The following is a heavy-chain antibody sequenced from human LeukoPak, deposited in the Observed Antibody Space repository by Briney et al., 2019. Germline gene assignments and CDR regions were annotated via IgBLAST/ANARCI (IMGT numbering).Heavy chain of an antibody. CDR3: ARNTPMVRGVIIPNYYYYMDV. CDR2: INHSGST. Sequence: SETLSLTCAVYGGSFSGYYWSWIRQPPGKGLEWIGEINHSGSTNYNPSLKSRVTISVDTSKNQFSLKLSSVTAADTAVYYCARNTPMVRGVIIPNYYYYMDVWGKGTTVTISS. V-gene: IGHV4-34*01. D-gene: IGHD3-10*01. CDR1: GGSFSGYY. J-gene: IGHJ6*03.